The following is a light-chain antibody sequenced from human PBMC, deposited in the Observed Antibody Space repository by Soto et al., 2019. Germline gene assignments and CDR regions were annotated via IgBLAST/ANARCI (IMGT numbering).Light chain of an antibody. J-gene: IGLJ1*01. CDR2: EVT. CDR3: SSYTSSNTPYV. Sequence: LTQPSSLSVSPGQSITISFTGSSSDVGAYHFVSRYQHHPGKAPKLILYEVTARPSGVSSRFSGSKSGNTASLTISGLQADDEANYYCSSYTSSNTPYVFGTGTKVTVL. V-gene: IGLV2-14*01. CDR1: SSDVGAYHF.